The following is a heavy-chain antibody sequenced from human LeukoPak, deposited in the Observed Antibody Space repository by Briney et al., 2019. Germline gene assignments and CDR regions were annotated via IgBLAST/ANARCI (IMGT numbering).Heavy chain of an antibody. CDR2: ISWNSGSI. CDR1: GFTFDDYA. Sequence: SGGSLRLSCAASGFTFDDYAMHWVRQAPGKGLEWVSGISWNSGSIGYADSVKGRFTISRDNAKNSLYLQMDSLRAEDMALYYCAKGKVAGPYYFDYWGQGTLVTVSS. J-gene: IGHJ4*02. CDR3: AKGKVAGPYYFDY. D-gene: IGHD6-19*01. V-gene: IGHV3-9*03.